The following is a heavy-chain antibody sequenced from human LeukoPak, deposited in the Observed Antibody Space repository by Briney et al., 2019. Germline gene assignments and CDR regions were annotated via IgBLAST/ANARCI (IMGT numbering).Heavy chain of an antibody. V-gene: IGHV1-18*01. CDR3: AREGSKYGSGSYFPDY. CDR1: GYTFTSYG. Sequence: GASVKVSCKASGYTFTSYGISWVRQAPGQGLEWMGWISAYNGNTNYAQKFQGRVTMTRDTSTSTVYMELSSLRSEDTAVYYCAREGSKYGSGSYFPDYWGQGTLVTVSS. CDR2: ISAYNGNT. J-gene: IGHJ4*02. D-gene: IGHD3-10*01.